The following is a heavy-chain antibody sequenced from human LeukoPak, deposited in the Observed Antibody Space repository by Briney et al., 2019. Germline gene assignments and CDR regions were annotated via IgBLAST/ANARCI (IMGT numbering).Heavy chain of an antibody. CDR3: AKHSGYSYGEHFDY. CDR2: VSGSGGST. V-gene: IGHV3-23*01. D-gene: IGHD5-18*01. J-gene: IGHJ4*02. CDR1: GFTFSSYA. Sequence: GGSLRLSCAASGFTFSSYAMSWVRQAPGKGLEWVSGVSGSGGSTYYADSVKGRFTISRDNSKNTLYLQMNSLRAEDTAVYYCAKHSGYSYGEHFDYWGQGTLVTVSS.